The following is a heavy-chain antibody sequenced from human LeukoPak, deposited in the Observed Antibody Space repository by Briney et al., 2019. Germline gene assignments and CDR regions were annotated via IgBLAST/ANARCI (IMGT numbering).Heavy chain of an antibody. CDR3: AVNYVGWFDP. D-gene: IGHD1-7*01. J-gene: IGHJ5*02. Sequence: PSETLSLTCTVSGGSISSSSYYWGWIRQPPGKGLEWIGSIYYSGSTYYNPSLKSRVTISVDTSKNQFSLKLSSVTAADTAVYYCAVNYVGWFDPWGQGTLVTVSS. CDR1: GGSISSSSYY. V-gene: IGHV4-39*07. CDR2: IYYSGST.